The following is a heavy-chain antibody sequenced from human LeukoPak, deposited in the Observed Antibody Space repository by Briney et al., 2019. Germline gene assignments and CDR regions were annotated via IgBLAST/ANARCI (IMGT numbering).Heavy chain of an antibody. Sequence: GGSLRLSCAASGFTFSSYSMNWVRQAPGKGLEWVSGISWNSGSIGYADSVKGRFTISRDNAKNSLYLQMNSLRAEDTALYYCAREDNPLWFDPWGQGTLVTVSS. V-gene: IGHV3-9*01. D-gene: IGHD1-1*01. CDR1: GFTFSSYS. CDR2: ISWNSGSI. J-gene: IGHJ5*02. CDR3: AREDNPLWFDP.